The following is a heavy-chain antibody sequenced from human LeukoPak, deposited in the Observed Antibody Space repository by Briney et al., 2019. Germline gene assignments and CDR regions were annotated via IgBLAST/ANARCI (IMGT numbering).Heavy chain of an antibody. CDR1: GFTFSSYG. D-gene: IGHD6-13*01. J-gene: IGHJ6*02. Sequence: GGSLRLSCAASGFTFSSYGMHWVRQAPGKGLEWVAVIWYDGSNKYYADSVKGRFTISRDNSKNTLYLQMNSLRAEDTAVYYCARDVEHPGIAAAGLHHYYYYGMDVWGQGTTVTVSS. V-gene: IGHV3-33*01. CDR3: ARDVEHPGIAAAGLHHYYYYGMDV. CDR2: IWYDGSNK.